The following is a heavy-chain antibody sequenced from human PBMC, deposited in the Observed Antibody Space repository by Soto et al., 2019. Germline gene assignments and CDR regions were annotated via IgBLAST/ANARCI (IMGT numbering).Heavy chain of an antibody. CDR1: GGSISSGDYY. CDR3: ARAITMVRGRHEYYYYYYMDV. J-gene: IGHJ6*03. Sequence: PSETLSLTCTVSGGSISSGDYYWSWIRQPPGKGLEWIGEINHSGSTNYNPSLKSRVTISVDTSKNQFSLKLSSVTAADTAVYYCARAITMVRGRHEYYYYYYMDVWGKGTTVTVSS. V-gene: IGHV4-30-4*01. CDR2: INHSGST. D-gene: IGHD3-10*01.